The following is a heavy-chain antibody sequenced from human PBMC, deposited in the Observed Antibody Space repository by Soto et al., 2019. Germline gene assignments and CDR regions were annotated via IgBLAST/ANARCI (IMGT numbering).Heavy chain of an antibody. CDR2: IIPIFGTA. CDR3: ARGASGLRFGGGMDV. J-gene: IGHJ6*02. D-gene: IGHD3-3*01. CDR1: GGTFSSYA. V-gene: IGHV1-69*12. Sequence: QVQLVQSGAEVKKPGSSVKVSCKASGGTFSSYAISWVRQAPGQGLEWMGGIIPIFGTANYAQKFQGRVTIXXDXSXXTAYMELSSLRSEDTAVYYCARGASGLRFGGGMDVWGQGTTVTVSS.